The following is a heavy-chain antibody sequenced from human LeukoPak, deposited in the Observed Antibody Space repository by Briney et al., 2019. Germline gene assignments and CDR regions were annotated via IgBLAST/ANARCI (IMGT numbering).Heavy chain of an antibody. Sequence: SETLSLTCTVSGDSISSSSWSWIRQPAGKGLEWIGRIYTSGSTNYNPSLKSRVTMSVDTSKNQFSLKLSSVTAADTAVYYCARGFADSSGYLLSYFDYWGQGTLVTVSS. CDR1: GDSISSSS. D-gene: IGHD3-22*01. CDR3: ARGFADSSGYLLSYFDY. V-gene: IGHV4-4*07. J-gene: IGHJ4*02. CDR2: IYTSGST.